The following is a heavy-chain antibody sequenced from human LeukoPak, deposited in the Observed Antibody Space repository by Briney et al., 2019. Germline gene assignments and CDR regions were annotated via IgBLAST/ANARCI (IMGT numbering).Heavy chain of an antibody. V-gene: IGHV3-30*02. J-gene: IGHJ4*02. CDR3: AKDGSWSCTD. Sequence: GGSLRLSCEASGFTFSSFAMHWVRQGPGKGLEWVAYIPHHGNNKYYADSVKGRFTISRDNSKGSLYLQMNSLRADDTAVYYCAKDGSWSCTDWGQGTLVRVSS. CDR2: IPHHGNNK. D-gene: IGHD2-8*02. CDR1: GFTFSSFA.